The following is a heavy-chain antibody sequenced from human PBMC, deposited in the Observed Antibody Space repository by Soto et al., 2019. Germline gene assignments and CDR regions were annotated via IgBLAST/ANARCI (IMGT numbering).Heavy chain of an antibody. CDR1: GFTFGDYA. J-gene: IGHJ6*02. CDR3: TRGTVVIDYYYGMDV. D-gene: IGHD3-22*01. Sequence: GGSLRLSCTASGFTFGDYAMSWFRQAPGKGLEWVGFIRSKAYGGTTEYAASVKGRFTISRDDSKSIAYLQMNSLKTEDTAVYYCTRGTVVIDYYYGMDVWGQGTTVTVSS. CDR2: IRSKAYGGTT. V-gene: IGHV3-49*03.